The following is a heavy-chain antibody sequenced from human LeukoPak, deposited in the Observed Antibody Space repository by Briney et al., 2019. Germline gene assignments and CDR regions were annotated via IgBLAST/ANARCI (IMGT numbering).Heavy chain of an antibody. J-gene: IGHJ6*03. V-gene: IGHV4-4*07. D-gene: IGHD5-12*01. CDR1: GGSISSYY. CDR3: ARDGEGYAKAYYYYYVDV. CDR2: IYTSGST. Sequence: TSSETLSLTCTVSGGSISSYYWSWIRQPAGKGLEWIGRIYTSGSTNYNPSLKSRVTMSVDTSKNQFSLKLSSVTAADTAVYYCARDGEGYAKAYYYYYVDVWGKGTTVAISS.